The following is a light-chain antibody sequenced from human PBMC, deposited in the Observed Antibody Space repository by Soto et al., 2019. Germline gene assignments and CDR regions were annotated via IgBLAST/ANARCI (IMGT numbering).Light chain of an antibody. J-gene: IGKJ1*01. CDR3: QEYNNYWT. V-gene: IGKV1-9*01. Sequence: DIQVTQATSFLSTSAGDRVTITCRASQVISSYLAWYQQKPGRAPKLLIYAASTLQSGVPSRFSASGSGTEFTLTISSLHPDDFATYYCQEYNNYWTFGQGTKVDIK. CDR1: QVISSY. CDR2: AAS.